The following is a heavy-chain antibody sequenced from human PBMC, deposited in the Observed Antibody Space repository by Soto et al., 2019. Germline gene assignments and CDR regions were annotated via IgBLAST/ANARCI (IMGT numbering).Heavy chain of an antibody. J-gene: IGHJ6*02. CDR3: ARDKKVDYSGGGSCYFYYGMDV. V-gene: IGHV3-30*03. D-gene: IGHD2-15*01. CDR1: GFTFSNYV. CDR2: ISNDGRNQ. Sequence: QVQLVESGGGVVQPGRSLGLSCAASGFTFSNYVMHWVRQAPGRGLEWVAAISNDGRNQHYEDSVRGRFTISRDKSNNTRFLSMNSLRTEDTAIYYGARDKKVDYSGGGSCYFYYGMDVWGQGTTVTVSS.